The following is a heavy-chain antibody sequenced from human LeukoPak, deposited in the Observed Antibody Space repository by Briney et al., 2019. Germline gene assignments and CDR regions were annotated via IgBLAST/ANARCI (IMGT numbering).Heavy chain of an antibody. J-gene: IGHJ4*02. V-gene: IGHV5-51*01. D-gene: IGHD4-17*01. Sequence: GESLKISCKGSGYNFTNYWIGWVRQMPGKGLEWMAIIYPGDSDTRYSPSFQGQVTTSADKSISTAYLQWSSLKASDTAMYYCARLRRPTGGYFDYWGQGTLVTVSS. CDR1: GYNFTNYW. CDR3: ARLRRPTGGYFDY. CDR2: IYPGDSDT.